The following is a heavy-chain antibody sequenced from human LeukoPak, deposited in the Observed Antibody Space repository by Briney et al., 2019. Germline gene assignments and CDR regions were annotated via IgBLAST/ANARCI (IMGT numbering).Heavy chain of an antibody. Sequence: SETLSLTCAVYGGSFSGYYWSWIRQPPGKGLEWIGEINHSGSTNYNPSLKSRVTISVDTSKNQFSLKLSSVTAADTAVYYCARSPGTENAEFDYWGQGTLVTVSS. CDR2: INHSGST. J-gene: IGHJ4*02. V-gene: IGHV4-34*01. CDR3: ARSPGTENAEFDY. D-gene: IGHD1-1*01. CDR1: GGSFSGYY.